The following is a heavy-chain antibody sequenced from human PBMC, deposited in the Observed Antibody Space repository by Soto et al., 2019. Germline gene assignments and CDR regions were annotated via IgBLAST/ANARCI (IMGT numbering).Heavy chain of an antibody. CDR3: ARGKVGATNFPDY. D-gene: IGHD1-26*01. CDR1: GGTFSSYT. V-gene: IGHV1-69*02. Sequence: QVQLVQSGAAVKKPGSSVKVSCKASGGTFSSYTISWVRQAPGQGLEWTGRIIPILGIANYAQKFQGRVTITADKSTSTAYMELSSLRSEDTAVYYCARGKVGATNFPDYWGQGTLVTVSS. CDR2: IIPILGIA. J-gene: IGHJ4*02.